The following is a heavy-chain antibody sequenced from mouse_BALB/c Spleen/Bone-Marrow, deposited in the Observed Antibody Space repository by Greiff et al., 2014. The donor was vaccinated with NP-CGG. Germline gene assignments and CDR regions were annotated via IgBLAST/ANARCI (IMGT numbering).Heavy chain of an antibody. CDR1: GYTFTSYY. CDR3: ARRVHYYGFYFDY. D-gene: IGHD1-2*01. J-gene: IGHJ2*01. CDR2: IYPGNVNT. V-gene: IGHV1S56*01. Sequence: QVQLQQPGPELVKPGASVRISCKASGYTFTSYYIHWVKQRPGQGLEWIGWIYPGNVNTKHNEKFKGKATLTADKSSSTAYMQLSSLTSEDSAVYFCARRVHYYGFYFDYWGQGTTLTVSS.